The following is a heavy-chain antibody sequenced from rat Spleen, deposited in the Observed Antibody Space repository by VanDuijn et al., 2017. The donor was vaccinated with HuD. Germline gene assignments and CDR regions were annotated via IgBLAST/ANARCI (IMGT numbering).Heavy chain of an antibody. CDR3: ARHEGNSGYYFYY. Sequence: EVQLVESGGGLVQPGRSLKLSCAASGFTFSDYIMAWVRQAPKKGLEWVATIRYDGGSTYYRDSVKGRFTISRDNAKSTLYLQMDSLRSEDTATYYCARHEGNSGYYFYYWGQGVMVTVSS. CDR2: IRYDGGST. J-gene: IGHJ2*01. D-gene: IGHD4-3*01. CDR1: GFTFSDYI. V-gene: IGHV5-7*01.